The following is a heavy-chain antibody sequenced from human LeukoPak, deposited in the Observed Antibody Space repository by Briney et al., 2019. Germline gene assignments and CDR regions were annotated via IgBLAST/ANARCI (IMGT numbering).Heavy chain of an antibody. CDR1: GFTFDDYA. Sequence: GGSLRLSCAASGFTFDDYAMHWVRQAPGRGLEWVSLISWDGGTTYYAGSVKGRFTISRDNSKSSLFLQMDNLRLEDTALYYCSKGAFGVVPVPDSWGQGTLVTVSS. J-gene: IGHJ4*02. V-gene: IGHV3-43D*03. CDR2: ISWDGGTT. CDR3: SKGAFGVVPVPDS. D-gene: IGHD3-3*01.